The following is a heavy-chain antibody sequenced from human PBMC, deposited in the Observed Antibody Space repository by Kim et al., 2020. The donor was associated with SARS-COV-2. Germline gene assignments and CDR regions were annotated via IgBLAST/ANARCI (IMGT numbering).Heavy chain of an antibody. CDR3: ALLLWFGGIDY. D-gene: IGHD3-10*01. Sequence: TYYNPARKSRVTISVDTSKNHVSLKLSSVTAADTAVYYCALLLWFGGIDYWGQGTLVTVSS. V-gene: IGHV4-39*01. J-gene: IGHJ4*02. CDR2: T.